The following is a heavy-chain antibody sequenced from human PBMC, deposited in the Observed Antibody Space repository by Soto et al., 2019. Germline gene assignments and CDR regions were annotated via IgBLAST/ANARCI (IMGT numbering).Heavy chain of an antibody. D-gene: IGHD5-18*01. CDR2: IWSDGSNE. CDR3: ARDPSSYNYRSYYYYMDV. CDR1: GFTFSSSG. Sequence: GGSLRLSCEASGFTFSSSGVHWVRQGPGKGLEWVAVIWSDGSNEYYADSVKGRFTVSRDNSKSTLYLQMDSLRVEDTAVYYCARDPSSYNYRSYYYYMDVWGKGTTVTVSS. V-gene: IGHV3-33*01. J-gene: IGHJ6*03.